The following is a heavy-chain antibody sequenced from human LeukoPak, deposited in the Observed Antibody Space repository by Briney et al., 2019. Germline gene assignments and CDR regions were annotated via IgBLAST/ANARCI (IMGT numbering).Heavy chain of an antibody. CDR2: IYQSGGT. Sequence: SGTLSLTCSVSGGSISSSNWWSWVRQPPGKGLEWIGEIYQSGGTNYNPTLKSRVSMSVDKSRNQFSLSLTSVTAADTAVYYCARAPGVAAAGMGYFDYWGQGTLVTVSS. CDR3: ARAPGVAAAGMGYFDY. CDR1: GGSISSSNW. V-gene: IGHV4-4*02. J-gene: IGHJ4*02. D-gene: IGHD6-13*01.